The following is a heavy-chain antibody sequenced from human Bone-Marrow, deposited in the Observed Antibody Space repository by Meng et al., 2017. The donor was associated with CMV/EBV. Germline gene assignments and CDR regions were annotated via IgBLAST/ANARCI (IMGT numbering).Heavy chain of an antibody. CDR3: ARVVTIFGVVNDY. D-gene: IGHD3-3*01. CDR2: ISSSSSTI. V-gene: IGHV3-48*04. CDR1: GFTFSSCS. Sequence: GGSLRLSCAASGFTFSSCSMNWVRQAPGKGLEWVSYISSSSSTIYYADSVKGRFTISRDNAKNSLYLQMNSLRAEDTAVYYCARVVTIFGVVNDYWGQGTLVTVSS. J-gene: IGHJ4*02.